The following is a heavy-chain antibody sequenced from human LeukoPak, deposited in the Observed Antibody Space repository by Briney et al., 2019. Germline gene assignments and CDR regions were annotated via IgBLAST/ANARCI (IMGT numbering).Heavy chain of an antibody. D-gene: IGHD2-2*01. V-gene: IGHV1-69*13. CDR3: ARGFIVVVPAATYYYMDV. CDR1: GGTFSSYA. Sequence: SVKVSCKASGGTFSSYAISWVRQAPGQGLEWMGGIIPIFGTANYAQKFQGRVAITADESTSTAYMELSSLRSEDTAVYYCARGFIVVVPAATYYYMDVWGKGTTVTVSS. J-gene: IGHJ6*03. CDR2: IIPIFGTA.